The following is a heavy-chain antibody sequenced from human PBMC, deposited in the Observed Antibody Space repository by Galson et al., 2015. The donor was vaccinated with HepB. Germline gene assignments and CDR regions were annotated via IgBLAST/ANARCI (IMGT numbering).Heavy chain of an antibody. CDR1: GYIFTSFW. J-gene: IGHJ4*02. V-gene: IGHV5-51*03. D-gene: IGHD3-22*01. CDR3: ATAAHDSSGYYPL. Sequence: QSGAEVKKPGESLKISCKGSGYIFTSFWIGWVRQMPGKSLEWMGIIYPADSDTTYSPSFQGQVSFSVDKSTSTAYLQWGSLQASDTAMYFCATAAHDSSGYYPLWGQGTLVTVSS. CDR2: IYPADSDT.